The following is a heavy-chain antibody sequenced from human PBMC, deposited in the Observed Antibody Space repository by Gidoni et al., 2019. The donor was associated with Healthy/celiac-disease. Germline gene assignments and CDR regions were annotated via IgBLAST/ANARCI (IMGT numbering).Heavy chain of an antibody. J-gene: IGHJ5*02. CDR2: IYWDDDK. Sequence: QITLKESGPTLVNPTQTLTLTCTFSGFSPSTSGVGVGWIRQPPGKALEWLALIYWDDDKRYSPSLKGRLTITKDTSKNQVVLTMTNMDPVDTATYYCAHRNGYDFKGWFDPWGQGTLVTVSS. V-gene: IGHV2-5*02. CDR3: AHRNGYDFKGWFDP. D-gene: IGHD5-12*01. CDR1: GFSPSTSGVG.